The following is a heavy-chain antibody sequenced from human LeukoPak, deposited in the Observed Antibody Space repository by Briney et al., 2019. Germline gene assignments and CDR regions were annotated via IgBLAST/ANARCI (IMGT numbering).Heavy chain of an antibody. CDR3: ARDSSSSPISELDAFDI. V-gene: IGHV1-2*02. CDR1: GYTFTGYY. D-gene: IGHD6-13*01. J-gene: IGHJ3*02. CDR2: INPNSGGT. Sequence: ASVKVSCKASGYTFTGYYMHWVRQAPGQGLEWMGWINPNSGGTNYAQKFQGRVTMTRDTSISTAYMELSRLRSDDTAVYYCARDSSSSPISELDAFDIWGQGTMVTVSS.